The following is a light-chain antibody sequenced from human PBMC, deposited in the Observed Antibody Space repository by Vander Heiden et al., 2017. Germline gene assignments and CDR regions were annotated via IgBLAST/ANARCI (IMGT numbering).Light chain of an antibody. CDR1: QSVLYSSNNKNY. J-gene: IGKJ4*01. V-gene: IGKV4-1*01. Sequence: ILLTQSPHSLPLPLGERATINCKSSQSVLYSSNNKNYLAWYQQKPGQPPKLLIYWASTRESGVPDRFSGSGSGTDFTLTISSLQAEDVAVYYCQQYYSTPPTFGGGTKVEIK. CDR2: WAS. CDR3: QQYYSTPPT.